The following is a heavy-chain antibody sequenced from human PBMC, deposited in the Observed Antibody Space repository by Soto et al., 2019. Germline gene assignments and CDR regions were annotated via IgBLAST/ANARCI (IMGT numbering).Heavy chain of an antibody. CDR1: GFTFDDYA. CDR2: ISWNSGSI. Sequence: GGSLRLSCAASGFTFDDYAMHWVRQAPGKGLEWVSGISWNSGSIGYADSVKGRFTISRDNAKNSLYLQMNSLRAEDTALYYCAKDVGSSGWYLDAFDIWGQGTMVTVSS. D-gene: IGHD6-19*01. V-gene: IGHV3-9*01. J-gene: IGHJ3*02. CDR3: AKDVGSSGWYLDAFDI.